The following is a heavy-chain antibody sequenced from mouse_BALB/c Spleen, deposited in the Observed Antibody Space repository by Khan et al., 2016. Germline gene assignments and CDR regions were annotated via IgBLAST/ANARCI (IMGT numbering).Heavy chain of an antibody. V-gene: IGHV3-8*02. CDR1: GDSITSGY. CDR2: ISYSGST. CDR3: ATYGEYYFDY. D-gene: IGHD1-2*01. Sequence: EVQLQESGPSLVKPSQTLSLTCSVTGDSITSGYWNWIRKFPGNKLEYMGYISYSGSTYYNTSLTSRISITRDTSTHQYYLPLTSVTTEDTATYYSATYGEYYFDYWGQGTTLTDSS. J-gene: IGHJ2*01.